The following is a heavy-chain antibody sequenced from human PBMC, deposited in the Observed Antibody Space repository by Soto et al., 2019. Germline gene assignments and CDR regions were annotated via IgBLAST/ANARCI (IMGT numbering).Heavy chain of an antibody. J-gene: IGHJ3*02. Sequence: ASVKVSCKASGYTFTGYYMHWVRQAPGQGLEWMGWINPNSGGTNYAQKFQGWVTMTRDTSISTAYMELSRLRSDDTAVYYCARSLWKQLDPDDAFDIWGQGTMVTVSS. CDR1: GYTFTGYY. V-gene: IGHV1-2*04. D-gene: IGHD6-13*01. CDR2: INPNSGGT. CDR3: ARSLWKQLDPDDAFDI.